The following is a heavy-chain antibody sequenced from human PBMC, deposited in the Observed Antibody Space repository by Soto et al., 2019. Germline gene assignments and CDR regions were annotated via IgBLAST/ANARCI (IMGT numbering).Heavy chain of an antibody. V-gene: IGHV1-3*04. D-gene: IGHD2-15*01. Sequence: QVQLLQSGAEAKKPGASVKVSCEASGYAFTSYPIHWVRQAPGQRLEWMGWINTGNGYTKYSQKFQARVTITRDTSKSTSYMQVSRLRSEDTAVYYCARDRGGYCSGGSCSEAWFDPWGQGTLVTVSS. CDR2: INTGNGYT. CDR1: GYAFTSYP. J-gene: IGHJ5*02. CDR3: ARDRGGYCSGGSCSEAWFDP.